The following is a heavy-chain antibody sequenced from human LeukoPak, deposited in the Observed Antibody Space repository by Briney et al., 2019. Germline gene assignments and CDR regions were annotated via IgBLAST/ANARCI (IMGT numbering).Heavy chain of an antibody. Sequence: PSETLSLTCAVYGGSFSGYYWSWIRQPPGKGLEWIGEINHSGSTNYNPSLKSRVTTSVDTSKNQFSLKLSSVTAADTAVYYCARHREDIVVVPFDYWGQGTLVTVPS. CDR2: INHSGST. CDR1: GGSFSGYY. D-gene: IGHD2-2*01. J-gene: IGHJ4*02. CDR3: ARHREDIVVVPFDY. V-gene: IGHV4-34*01.